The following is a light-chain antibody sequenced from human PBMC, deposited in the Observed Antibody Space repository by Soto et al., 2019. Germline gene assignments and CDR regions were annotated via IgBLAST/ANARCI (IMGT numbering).Light chain of an antibody. Sequence: QSALTQPASVSGSPGQSITISCTGTSRDVGTYNFVSWYQQHPGKAPKLMIYEVSSRPSGVSNRFSGSKSGNTASLTISGLQAEDEADYYCSSYSSTSTPWVFGGGTQLTVL. CDR3: SSYSSTSTPWV. CDR1: SRDVGTYNF. J-gene: IGLJ3*02. CDR2: EVS. V-gene: IGLV2-14*01.